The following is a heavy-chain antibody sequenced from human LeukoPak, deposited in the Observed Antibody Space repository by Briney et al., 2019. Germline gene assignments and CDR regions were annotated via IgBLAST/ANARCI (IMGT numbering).Heavy chain of an antibody. D-gene: IGHD1-26*01. CDR1: GFTFSSYW. V-gene: IGHV3-7*03. CDR3: AKEYTGTFSPFPSYFDN. Sequence: GGSLRLSCAASGFTFSSYWMTWVRQAPGKGLEWVANIKQDGSEKYYVDSVKGRFTISRDNAKNSLYLQMNSLRAEDTAIYYCAKEYTGTFSPFPSYFDNWGQGTLVTVSS. CDR2: IKQDGSEK. J-gene: IGHJ4*02.